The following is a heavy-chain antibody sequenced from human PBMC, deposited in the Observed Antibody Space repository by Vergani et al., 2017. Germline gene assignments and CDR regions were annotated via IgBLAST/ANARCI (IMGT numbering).Heavy chain of an antibody. J-gene: IGHJ6*03. CDR3: ARDGWELLDYFYYMDV. D-gene: IGHD1-26*01. Sequence: VQLVESGGGLVQPGGSLRLSCTDSGFTFSNYWMQWFRQAPGKGLMWVSRINSDGDSTSYADSVKGRFTISRDNAKNTLYLQMDSLRAEDTAVYYCARDGWELLDYFYYMDVWGKGTTVTVSS. V-gene: IGHV3-74*01. CDR1: GFTFSNYW. CDR2: INSDGDST.